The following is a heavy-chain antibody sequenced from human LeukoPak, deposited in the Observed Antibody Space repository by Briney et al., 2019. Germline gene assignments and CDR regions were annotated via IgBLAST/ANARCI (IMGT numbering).Heavy chain of an antibody. D-gene: IGHD3-22*01. CDR1: GFTFSSYG. Sequence: GRSLRLSCAASGFTFSSYGMHWVRQAPGKGLEWVAVIWYDGSNKYYADSVKGRFTISRDNSKNTLYLQMNSLRAEDTAVYYCAKPATYYYDSSGYYLDSWGQGTLVTVSS. V-gene: IGHV3-33*06. CDR2: IWYDGSNK. J-gene: IGHJ4*02. CDR3: AKPATYYYDSSGYYLDS.